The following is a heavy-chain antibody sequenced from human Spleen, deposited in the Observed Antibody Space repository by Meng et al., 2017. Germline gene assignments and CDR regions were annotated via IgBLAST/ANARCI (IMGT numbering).Heavy chain of an antibody. CDR3: ARDMFLRGFPFIS. CDR2: IIPIFGTA. D-gene: IGHD3-10*02. CDR1: GGTFSSYA. J-gene: IGHJ5*02. V-gene: IGHV1-69*01. Sequence: GQLVQSGGEGKKPGSSVKVSCKASGGTFSSYAISWVRQAPGQGLEWMGGIIPIFGTANYAQKFQGRVTITADESTSTAYMELSSLRSEDTAVYYCARDMFLRGFPFISWGQGTLVTVSS.